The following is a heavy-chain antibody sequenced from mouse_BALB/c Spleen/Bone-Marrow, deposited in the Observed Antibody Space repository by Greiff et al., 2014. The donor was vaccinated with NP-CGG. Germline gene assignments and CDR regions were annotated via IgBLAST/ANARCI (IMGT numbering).Heavy chain of an antibody. Sequence: VQVVESGAELARPGASVKLSCKASGYTFTSYWMQWVKQRPGQGLEWIGAIYPGDGDTRYTQKFKGKATLTADKSSSTAYMQLSSWASDDSAVYYCSRGDYDCDDCFAYWGQGTLVTVSA. CDR3: SRGDYDCDDCFAY. D-gene: IGHD2-4*01. CDR1: GYTFTSYW. CDR2: IYPGDGDT. V-gene: IGHV1-87*01. J-gene: IGHJ3*01.